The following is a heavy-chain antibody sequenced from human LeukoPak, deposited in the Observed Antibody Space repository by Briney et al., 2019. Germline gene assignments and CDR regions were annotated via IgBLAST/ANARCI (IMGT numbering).Heavy chain of an antibody. CDR1: GGSISSYY. J-gene: IGHJ6*03. Sequence: SETLSLTCTVSGGSISSYYWSWIRQPAGKGLEWIGRIYTSGSTNYNPSLKSRVTMSVDTSKNQFSLKLSSVTAADTAVYYCARNTFYGGNSDYYYYMDVWGKGTTVTVSS. CDR3: ARNTFYGGNSDYYYYMDV. D-gene: IGHD4-23*01. CDR2: IYTSGST. V-gene: IGHV4-4*07.